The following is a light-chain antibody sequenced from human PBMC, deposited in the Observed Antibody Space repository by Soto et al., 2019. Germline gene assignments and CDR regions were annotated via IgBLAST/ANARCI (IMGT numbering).Light chain of an antibody. CDR1: QSVDIN. CDR2: GAS. J-gene: IGKJ5*01. V-gene: IGKV3-15*01. CDR3: QQYGRTVT. Sequence: EIVMTQSPATLSVSPGERATLSCRASQSVDINLAWYQKKAGQAPRLLIYGASTRATAIPARFSGSGSGTEFTLTISSLQSEDFAVYYCQQYGRTVTFGQGTRLEIK.